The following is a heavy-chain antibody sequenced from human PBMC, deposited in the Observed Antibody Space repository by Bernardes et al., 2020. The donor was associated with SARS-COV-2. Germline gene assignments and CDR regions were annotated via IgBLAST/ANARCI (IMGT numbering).Heavy chain of an antibody. J-gene: IGHJ6*02. CDR1: GFTFSIYA. D-gene: IGHD6-13*01. CDR2: ISGRGGST. CDR3: AKVIAAAGKGGVFDYYYGMYF. Sequence: GGSLRLSCAASGFTFSIYAMSWVRQAPGKGLEWVSAISGRGGSTCYADSGRGRFTISRDNSKNTLYMQMNSLRAEDTAVYYCAKVIAAAGKGGVFDYYYGMYFWGQGTTVTVSS. V-gene: IGHV3-23*01.